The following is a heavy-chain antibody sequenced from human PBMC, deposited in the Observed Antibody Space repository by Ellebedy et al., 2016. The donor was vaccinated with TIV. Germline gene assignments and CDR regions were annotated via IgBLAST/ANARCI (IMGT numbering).Heavy chain of an antibody. D-gene: IGHD6-13*01. J-gene: IGHJ4*02. CDR2: ISGSGGST. V-gene: IGHV3-23*01. Sequence: GESLKISXAASGFTFSNAWMSWVRQAPGKGLEWVSAISGSGGSTYYADSVKGRFTISRDNSKNTLYLQMNSLRAEDTAVYYCAKGSSSWYWVDYWGQGTLVTVSS. CDR3: AKGSSSWYWVDY. CDR1: GFTFSNAW.